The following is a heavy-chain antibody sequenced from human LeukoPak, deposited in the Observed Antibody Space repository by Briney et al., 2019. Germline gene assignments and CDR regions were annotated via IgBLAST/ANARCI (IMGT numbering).Heavy chain of an antibody. CDR1: GGSISTGDYY. V-gene: IGHV4-39*01. Sequence: KTSETLSLTCTVSGGSISTGDYYWAWIRQPPGKGLGWAGSVDSSGKTYYDPSLKSRVTVSVDTSKNQFSLKVTSVTAADTAVYYCARLLAAAKTDYFDYWGQGILVTVSS. J-gene: IGHJ4*02. CDR3: ARLLAAAKTDYFDY. D-gene: IGHD6-13*01. CDR2: VDSSGKT.